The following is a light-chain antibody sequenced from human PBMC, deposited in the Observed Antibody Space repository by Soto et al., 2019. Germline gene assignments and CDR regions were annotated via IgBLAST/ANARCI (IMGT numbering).Light chain of an antibody. CDR2: GAS. V-gene: IGKV3-20*01. J-gene: IGKJ1*01. Sequence: IVLAQSPGTLSLSPGERATLSCRASQTISSRYLTWYQRNSGQVPRLLIYGASSRATGIPDRFSDSGSGTDLTITISRLEPEDVAVYYCHHSGNSHGTFGQGTKVDIK. CDR3: HHSGNSHGT. CDR1: QTISSRY.